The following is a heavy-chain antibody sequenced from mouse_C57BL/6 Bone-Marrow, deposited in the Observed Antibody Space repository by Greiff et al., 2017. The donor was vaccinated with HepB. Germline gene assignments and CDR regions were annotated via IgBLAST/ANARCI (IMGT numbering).Heavy chain of an antibody. J-gene: IGHJ4*01. CDR3: ARPSYYYGSSYFYYAMDY. Sequence: QVQLQQPGAELVRPGTSVKLSCKASGYTFTSYWMHWVKQRPGQGLEWIGVIDPSDSYTNYNQKFKGKATLTVDTSSSTAYMQLSSLTSEDSAVYYCARPSYYYGSSYFYYAMDYWGQGTSVTVSS. D-gene: IGHD1-1*01. V-gene: IGHV1-59*01. CDR1: GYTFTSYW. CDR2: IDPSDSYT.